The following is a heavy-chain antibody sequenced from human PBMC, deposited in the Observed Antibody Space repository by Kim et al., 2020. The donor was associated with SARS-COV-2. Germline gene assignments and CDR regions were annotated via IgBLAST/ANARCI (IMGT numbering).Heavy chain of an antibody. D-gene: IGHD3-3*01. J-gene: IGHJ4*02. CDR3: ARGARSDLFVFPYANDY. CDR2: ISYDGSNK. V-gene: IGHV3-33*05. CDR1: GFTFSSYG. Sequence: GGSLRLSCAASGFTFSSYGMHWVRQAPGKGLEWVAVISYDGSNKYYADSVKGRFTISRDNSKNTLYLQMNSLRAEDTAVYYCARGARSDLFVFPYANDYWGQGTLVTVSS.